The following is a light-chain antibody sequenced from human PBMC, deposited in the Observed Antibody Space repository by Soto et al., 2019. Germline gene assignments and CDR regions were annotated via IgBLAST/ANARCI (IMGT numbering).Light chain of an antibody. CDR1: SSDFGGYNY. CDR2: DVS. Sequence: QSALTQPRSVSGSPGQSVTISCTGTSSDFGGYNYVSWYQQHPGKAPKLMIYDVSKRPSGVPDRFSGSKSGNTASLTISGLQAEDEADYYCCSYAGSYKKVFGTGTKVTVL. J-gene: IGLJ1*01. V-gene: IGLV2-11*01. CDR3: CSYAGSYKKV.